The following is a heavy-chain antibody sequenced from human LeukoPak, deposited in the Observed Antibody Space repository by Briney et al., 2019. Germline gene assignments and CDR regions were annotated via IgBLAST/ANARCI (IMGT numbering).Heavy chain of an antibody. CDR2: ISSSGSTI. CDR1: GFTFSSYE. V-gene: IGHV3-48*03. Sequence: GGSLRLSCAASGFTFSSYEMKWVRQAPGKGLEWVSYISSSGSTIYYADSVKGRFTISRDNAKNSLYLQMNSLRAEDTAVYYCARDTYYDILTGYGRDYWGQGTLVTVSS. CDR3: ARDTYYDILTGYGRDY. D-gene: IGHD3-9*01. J-gene: IGHJ4*02.